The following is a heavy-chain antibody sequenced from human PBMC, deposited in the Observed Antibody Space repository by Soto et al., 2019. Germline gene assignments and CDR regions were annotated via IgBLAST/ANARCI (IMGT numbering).Heavy chain of an antibody. V-gene: IGHV4-31*03. CDR2: IDYSGST. Sequence: QVQLQESGPGLVKPSQTLSLTCTVSGGSISSGGYYWSWIRQPPGKGLEWIGYIDYSGSTYYNPSLKSRVSISVDTSKNQGSLKLRSVTAADTVVYYCARERKSNAFDIWGQATMVTVSS. CDR3: ARERKSNAFDI. J-gene: IGHJ3*02. CDR1: GGSISSGGYY.